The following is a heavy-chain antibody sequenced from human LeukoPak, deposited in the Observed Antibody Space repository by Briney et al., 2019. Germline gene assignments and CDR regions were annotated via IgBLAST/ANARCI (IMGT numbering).Heavy chain of an antibody. CDR3: ASRSSSWPPYFDY. V-gene: IGHV4-59*01. J-gene: IGHJ4*02. D-gene: IGHD6-13*01. Sequence: PLETLSLTCTVSGGSISSYHWSWIRQPPGKGLEWIGYIYYSGSTNYNPSLKSRVTISVDTSKNQFSLKLSSVTAADTAVYYCASRSSSWPPYFDYWGQGTLVTVSS. CDR2: IYYSGST. CDR1: GGSISSYH.